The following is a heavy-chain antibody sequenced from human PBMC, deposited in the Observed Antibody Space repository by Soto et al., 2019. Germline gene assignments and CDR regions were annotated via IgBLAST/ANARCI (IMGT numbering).Heavy chain of an antibody. CDR3: ARVMTTVTIPDYGMDV. D-gene: IGHD4-17*01. Sequence: PGGSLRLSCAASGFTFSSYSMNWVRQAPGKGLEWVSSISSSSNYIYYADSVKGRFTISRDNAKNSLYLQMNSLRAEDTAVYYCARVMTTVTIPDYGMDVWGQGTTVTVSS. CDR2: ISSSSNYI. CDR1: GFTFSSYS. V-gene: IGHV3-21*01. J-gene: IGHJ6*02.